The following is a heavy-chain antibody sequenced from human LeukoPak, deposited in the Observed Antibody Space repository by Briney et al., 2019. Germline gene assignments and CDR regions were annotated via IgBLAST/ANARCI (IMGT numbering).Heavy chain of an antibody. CDR1: GYTSTSYY. CDR2: INPSGGST. V-gene: IGHV1-46*01. D-gene: IGHD6-13*01. Sequence: GASVKVSCKASGYTSTSYYMHWVRQAPGQGLEWMGIINPSGGSTSYPQKFQGRVTMTRDMSTSTVYMELSSLRSEDTAVYYCARGGYSSSWYGYYYMDVWGKGTTVTVPS. CDR3: ARGGYSSSWYGYYYMDV. J-gene: IGHJ6*03.